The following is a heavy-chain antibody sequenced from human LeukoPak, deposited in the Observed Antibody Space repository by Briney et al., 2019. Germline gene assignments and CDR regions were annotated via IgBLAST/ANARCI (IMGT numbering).Heavy chain of an antibody. V-gene: IGHV3-33*06. CDR1: GFTFSSYS. Sequence: GGSLRLSCAASGFTFSSYSMNWVRQAPGKGLEWVAVIWYDGSNKYYADSVKGRFTISRDNSKNTLYLQMNSLRAEDTAVYYRAKGGGLGGYDFRYYYYMDVWGKGTTVTVSS. CDR3: AKGGGLGGYDFRYYYYMDV. J-gene: IGHJ6*03. CDR2: IWYDGSNK. D-gene: IGHD5-12*01.